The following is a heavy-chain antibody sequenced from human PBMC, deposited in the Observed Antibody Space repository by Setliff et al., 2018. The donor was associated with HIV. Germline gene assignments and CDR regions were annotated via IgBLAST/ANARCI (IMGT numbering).Heavy chain of an antibody. J-gene: IGHJ4*02. CDR3: ARGRISYGDYYS. V-gene: IGHV3-53*01. D-gene: IGHD4-17*01. CDR1: GFSISSNY. CDR2: IYREYGA. Sequence: GESLKISCAASGFSISSNYMSWVRQAPGKGLEWVAVIYREYGAYYADSVKGRFTVSRDNSKNTIDLRMHSLRAEDTAVYYCARGRISYGDYYSWGQGTLVTVSS.